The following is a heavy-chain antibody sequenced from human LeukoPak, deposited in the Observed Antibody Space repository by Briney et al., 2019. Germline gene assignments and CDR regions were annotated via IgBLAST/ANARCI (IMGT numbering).Heavy chain of an antibody. D-gene: IGHD3-16*01. Sequence: ASVKVSCKASGYTFTNYGMNWVRQAPGQGLEWMGWINTDTGNPTYAQGFTGRFVFSLDTSVSTAYLQISSLKADDTAVYYCARDYARSFLWGQGTLVTVSS. CDR3: ARDYARSFL. V-gene: IGHV7-4-1*02. J-gene: IGHJ4*02. CDR2: INTDTGNP. CDR1: GYTFTNYG.